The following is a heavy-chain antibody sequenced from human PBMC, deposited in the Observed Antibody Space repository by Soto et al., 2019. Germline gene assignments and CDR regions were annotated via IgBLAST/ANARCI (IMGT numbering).Heavy chain of an antibody. CDR1: GFTFSSYS. V-gene: IGHV3-21*01. CDR3: ASSSWSQIDYYYYGMDV. J-gene: IGHJ6*02. CDR2: ISSSSSYI. Sequence: GGSLRLSCAASGFTFSSYSMNWVRQAPGKGLEWVSSISSSSSYIYYADSVKGRFTISRDNAKNSLYLQMNSLRAEDTAVYYCASSSWSQIDYYYYGMDVWGQGTTVTVSS. D-gene: IGHD6-13*01.